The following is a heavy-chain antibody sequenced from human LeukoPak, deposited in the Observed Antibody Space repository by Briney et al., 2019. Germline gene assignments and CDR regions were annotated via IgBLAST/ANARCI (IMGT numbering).Heavy chain of an antibody. CDR2: ISWTSGTI. D-gene: IGHD2-2*01. CDR3: AKGGQYCSSISCSNGFDY. CDR1: GFTFDDYA. V-gene: IGHV3-9*01. J-gene: IGHJ4*02. Sequence: GGSLRLSCAASGFTFDDYAMHWVRQAPGKGLEWVSGISWTSGTIGYADSVKGRFTISRDNAKNSLYLQMNSLRPEDTAFYYCAKGGQYCSSISCSNGFDYWGQGALVTVSP.